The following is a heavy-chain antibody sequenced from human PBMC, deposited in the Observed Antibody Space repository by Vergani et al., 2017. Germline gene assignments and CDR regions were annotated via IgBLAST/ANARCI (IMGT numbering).Heavy chain of an antibody. CDR3: AGEYYGSGGTGLSRGVNWFDP. CDR2: IYTTGST. V-gene: IGHV4-61*02. D-gene: IGHD3-10*01. J-gene: IGHJ5*02. CDR1: GGSISSGSYY. Sequence: QVQLQESGPGLVKPSQTLSLTCTVSGGSISSGSYYWTWIRQPAGKGLEWIGRIYTTGSTNYNPSLKSRVTISIETPKNQFSLKLSSVTAADTAVYYCAGEYYGSGGTGLSRGVNWFDPWGQGTLLTVSS.